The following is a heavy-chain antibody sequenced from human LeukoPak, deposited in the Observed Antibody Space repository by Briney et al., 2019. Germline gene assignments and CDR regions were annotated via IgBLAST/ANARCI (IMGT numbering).Heavy chain of an antibody. D-gene: IGHD5-18*01. CDR2: VCGSGFSA. CDR1: RFTLSHYA. J-gene: IGHJ3*02. V-gene: IGHV3-23*01. Sequence: GGSLPLSFVGTRFTLSHYAGSWVGQAPGKELEWVSGVCGSGFSAYYADSVKGRFTISRDNSKKTMDLQMNSLRAEDTAVYYCAKDRFEYSFGHDDAFDIWGQGTMVTVSS. CDR3: AKDRFEYSFGHDDAFDI.